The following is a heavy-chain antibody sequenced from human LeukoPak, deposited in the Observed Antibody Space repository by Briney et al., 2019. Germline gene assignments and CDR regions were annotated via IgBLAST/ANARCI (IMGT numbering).Heavy chain of an antibody. D-gene: IGHD6-13*01. Sequence: SETLSLTCTVSGGSISSYYWSWIRQPPGKGLEWIGYIYYSGSTNYNPSLKSRVTISVDTSEKQFSLKLTSVTAADTAVYYCAREGTSSSWYPFDYWGQGTLVTVSS. CDR2: IYYSGST. CDR1: GGSISSYY. J-gene: IGHJ4*02. CDR3: AREGTSSSWYPFDY. V-gene: IGHV4-59*01.